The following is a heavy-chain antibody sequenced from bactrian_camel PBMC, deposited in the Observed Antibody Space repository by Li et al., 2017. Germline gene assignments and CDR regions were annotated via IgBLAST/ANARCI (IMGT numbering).Heavy chain of an antibody. CDR1: GYTANFYC. J-gene: IGHJ4*01. Sequence: DVQLVESGGGSVQAGESLRLSCVVTGYTANFYCMGWFRQAVGQEREAVAAVYRVGGSAFYADAVKGRFTISQDNAKNTLYLQMNSLKPEDTAMYYCAADYLWIGSCRDLHQYLNWGQGTQVTVS. V-gene: IGHV3S31*01. CDR3: AADYLWIGSCRDLHQYLN. CDR2: VYRVGGSA. D-gene: IGHD2*01.